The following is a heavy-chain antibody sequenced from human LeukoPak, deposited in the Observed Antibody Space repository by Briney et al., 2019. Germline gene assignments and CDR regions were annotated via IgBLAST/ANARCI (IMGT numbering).Heavy chain of an antibody. D-gene: IGHD5-12*01. V-gene: IGHV3-48*03. Sequence: GGSLRLSCAASGFTFSSFEMNWVRLAPGRGLEWVSHISSGGDTESYVDSVRGRFTMSRDNAKNSLYLQMNSLRAEDTAVYYCARGGRSAYYYFDYWGQGTLVTVSS. J-gene: IGHJ4*02. CDR1: GFTFSSFE. CDR3: ARGGRSAYYYFDY. CDR2: ISSGGDTE.